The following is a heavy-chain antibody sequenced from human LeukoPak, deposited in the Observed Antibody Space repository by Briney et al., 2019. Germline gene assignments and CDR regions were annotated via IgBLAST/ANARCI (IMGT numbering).Heavy chain of an antibody. CDR1: GGSISSSRYY. CDR3: AKSDGYGLIDY. Sequence: SETLSLTCTVSGGSISSSRYYWGWIRQPTGKGLEWIGNIYYSGNTYYNPSLKSRVTISVDTSKNQFSLKLNSVTAADTAVYYCAKSDGYGLIDYWGQGTLVTVSS. CDR2: IYYSGNT. D-gene: IGHD5-24*01. V-gene: IGHV4-39*07. J-gene: IGHJ4*02.